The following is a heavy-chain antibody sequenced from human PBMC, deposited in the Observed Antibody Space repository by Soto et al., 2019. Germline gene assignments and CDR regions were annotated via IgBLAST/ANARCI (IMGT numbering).Heavy chain of an antibody. J-gene: IGHJ5*02. D-gene: IGHD2-15*01. CDR1: GGSISSGDYC. V-gene: IGHV4-30-2*01. CDR2: IYNSGGT. Sequence: QLQLQESGSGLVKPSQTLSLTCAVSGGSISSGDYCWSWIRQPAGKGLEWIGYIYNSGGTYYNPSLKSRVTISVDRSKNQFPLKLSSVTAADTVVYYCARVVVAAKGGWFDPWGQGTLVTVSS. CDR3: ARVVVAAKGGWFDP.